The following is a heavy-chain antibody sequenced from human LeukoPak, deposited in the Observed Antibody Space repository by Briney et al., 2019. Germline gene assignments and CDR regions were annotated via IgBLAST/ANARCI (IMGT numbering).Heavy chain of an antibody. Sequence: GGSLRLSCAASGFTFSTYAMHWVRQAPGKGLEWVAVISYDGTTKYYADSVKGRFTISRDNSKNTLDLQMSSLSADDTAVYYCARDPGGGPKQYYDSTGYYFDYWGQGTLVTVSS. CDR3: ARDPGGGPKQYYDSTGYYFDY. CDR2: ISYDGTTK. V-gene: IGHV3-30-3*01. D-gene: IGHD3-22*01. J-gene: IGHJ4*02. CDR1: GFTFSTYA.